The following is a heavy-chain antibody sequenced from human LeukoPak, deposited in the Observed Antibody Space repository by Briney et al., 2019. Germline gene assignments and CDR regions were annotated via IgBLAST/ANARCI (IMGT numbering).Heavy chain of an antibody. CDR2: IKEDGSEK. CDR1: GFTFSSYW. Sequence: GGSLRLSCAASGFTFSSYWMRWVRQAPGKGLEWVANIKEDGSEKYYVDSAKGRFTISRDTSKNTLYLQMNSPRPEDTAVYYCAKDDSSGYYYVDYWGQGTLVTVSS. CDR3: AKDDSSGYYYVDY. J-gene: IGHJ4*02. V-gene: IGHV3-7*01. D-gene: IGHD3-22*01.